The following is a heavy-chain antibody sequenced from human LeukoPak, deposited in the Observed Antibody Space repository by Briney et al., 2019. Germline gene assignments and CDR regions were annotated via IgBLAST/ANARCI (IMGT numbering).Heavy chain of an antibody. CDR3: AVERYHMIHE. CDR2: INGDGSST. V-gene: IGHV3-74*01. CDR1: GFIFSIFW. J-gene: IGHJ1*01. Sequence: GGSHSLSRAAASGFIFSIFWMNWVRPAPGKGLVWVSRINGDGSSTSYADSVKGRFTISRDNAKNTLFLQMNSLRVEDTAVYYCAVERYHMIHEWGQSPVLSVSS. D-gene: IGHD2-2*01.